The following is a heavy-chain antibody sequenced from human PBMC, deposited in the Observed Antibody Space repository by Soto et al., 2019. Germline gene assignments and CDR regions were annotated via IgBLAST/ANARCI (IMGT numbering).Heavy chain of an antibody. J-gene: IGHJ5*02. D-gene: IGHD4-17*01. Sequence: ETLSLTCTVSGGSISSYYWSWIRQPPGKGLEWIGYIYYSGSTNYNPSLKSRVTISVDTSKNQFSLKLSSVTAADTAVYYCARSYDYGNNWFDPWGQGTLVTVSS. V-gene: IGHV4-59*01. CDR1: GGSISSYY. CDR2: IYYSGST. CDR3: ARSYDYGNNWFDP.